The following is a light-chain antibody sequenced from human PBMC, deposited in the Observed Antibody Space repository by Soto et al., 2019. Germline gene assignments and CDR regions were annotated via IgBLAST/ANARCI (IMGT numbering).Light chain of an antibody. CDR1: QSVSSRS. V-gene: IGKV3-20*01. Sequence: ILLTQSPGTLSLSPGERATLSCRASQSVSSRSLAWYQQKPGQAPRLLISGASSRAADIPERFSGSGSGTDFTLTINRLQPEDFVVYYCQQYDSSPRTFGQGTKVDIK. J-gene: IGKJ1*01. CDR2: GAS. CDR3: QQYDSSPRT.